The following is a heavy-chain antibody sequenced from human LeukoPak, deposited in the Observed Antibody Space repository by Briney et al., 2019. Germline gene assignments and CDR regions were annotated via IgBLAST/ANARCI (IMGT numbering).Heavy chain of an antibody. D-gene: IGHD2-8*01. V-gene: IGHV3-21*01. CDR1: GFTFSSYS. CDR2: IGSSSSYI. Sequence: GGSLRLSCAASGFTFSSYSMNWVRQAPGKGLEWVSSIGSSSSYIYYADSVKGRFTISRDNAKNSLYLQMNSLRAEDTAVYYCARDPPGLMAPRWGQGTLVTVSS. J-gene: IGHJ4*02. CDR3: ARDPPGLMAPR.